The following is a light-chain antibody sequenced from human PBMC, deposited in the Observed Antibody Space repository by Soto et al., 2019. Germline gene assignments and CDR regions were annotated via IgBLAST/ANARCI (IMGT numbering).Light chain of an antibody. J-gene: IGKJ2*03. V-gene: IGKV3-15*01. Sequence: EIVLTQSPATLSVSPGERATLSCRASRSVATKLAWYQQKPGQAPSLLIQGASVRDTGVPVRFSGSGSGTEFTLTISGLQSEDSAVYYCEQYEDWYSFGQGTKLEIK. CDR2: GAS. CDR1: RSVATK. CDR3: EQYEDWYS.